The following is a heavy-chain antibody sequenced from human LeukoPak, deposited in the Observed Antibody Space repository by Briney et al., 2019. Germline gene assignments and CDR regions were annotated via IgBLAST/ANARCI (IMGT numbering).Heavy chain of an antibody. CDR2: IYYSGST. Sequence: PSETLSLTCAVSGGSISNYYWSWIRQPPGKGLEWTGYIYYSGSTNYNPSLRSRVTISMDTSKNQFSLKLSSVTAADTAVYYCATERDYGDFILWGQGTLVTVSS. V-gene: IGHV4-59*01. D-gene: IGHD4-17*01. CDR1: GGSISNYY. CDR3: ATERDYGDFIL. J-gene: IGHJ4*02.